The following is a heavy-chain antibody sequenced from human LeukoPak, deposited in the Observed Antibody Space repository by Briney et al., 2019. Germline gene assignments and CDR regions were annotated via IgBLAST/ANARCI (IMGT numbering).Heavy chain of an antibody. J-gene: IGHJ3*02. V-gene: IGHV4-34*01. CDR1: GGSFSDYY. Sequence: NPSETLSLTCAVYGGSFSDYYWNWLRQSPGKGLEWIGEISHSGSTNYTPSLKSRVTISVDKSKNQFSLKLSSVTAADTAVYYCASGRATRTYYDYVWGSYRPEDAFDIWGQGTMVTVSS. D-gene: IGHD3-16*02. CDR2: ISHSGST. CDR3: ASGRATRTYYDYVWGSYRPEDAFDI.